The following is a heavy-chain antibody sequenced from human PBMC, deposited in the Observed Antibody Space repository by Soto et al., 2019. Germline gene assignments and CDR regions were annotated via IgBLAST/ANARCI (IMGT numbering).Heavy chain of an antibody. CDR3: AKAHHLRGYSSSWYYFDY. J-gene: IGHJ4*02. Sequence: PGGSVRLSCAASGFTFSSYSMNWVRQAPGKGLEWVSSISSSSSCIYYADSVKGRFTISRDNSKNTLYLQMNSLRAEDTAVYYCAKAHHLRGYSSSWYYFDYWGQGTLVTVSS. CDR1: GFTFSSYS. V-gene: IGHV3-21*04. CDR2: ISSSSSCI. D-gene: IGHD6-13*01.